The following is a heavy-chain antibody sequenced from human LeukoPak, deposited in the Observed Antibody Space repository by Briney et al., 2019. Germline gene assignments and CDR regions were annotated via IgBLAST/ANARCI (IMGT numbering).Heavy chain of an antibody. CDR3: ARDPKRITMVRGVIPPFDY. V-gene: IGHV1-18*01. Sequence: ASVKVSCKASGYTFTSYGIRWVRQAPGQGLEWMGWISAYNGNTNYAQKLQGRVTMTTDTSTSTAYMELRSLRSDDTAVYYGARDPKRITMVRGVIPPFDYGGRGTLVTVSA. D-gene: IGHD3-10*01. CDR2: ISAYNGNT. J-gene: IGHJ4*02. CDR1: GYTFTSYG.